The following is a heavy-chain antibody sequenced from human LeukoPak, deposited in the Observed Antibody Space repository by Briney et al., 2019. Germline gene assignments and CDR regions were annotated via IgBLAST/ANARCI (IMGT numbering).Heavy chain of an antibody. D-gene: IGHD3-22*01. Sequence: GESLRLSCAASGFTFSTYEASWVRQAPGKGLEWVASISSSTTYIYYADSLKGRFTISRDNAKNSVYLQMNSLRAEDTAVYYCASGSGSYWYFDLWGRGTLVTVSS. V-gene: IGHV3-21*01. J-gene: IGHJ2*01. CDR3: ASGSGSYWYFDL. CDR2: ISSSTTYI. CDR1: GFTFSTYE.